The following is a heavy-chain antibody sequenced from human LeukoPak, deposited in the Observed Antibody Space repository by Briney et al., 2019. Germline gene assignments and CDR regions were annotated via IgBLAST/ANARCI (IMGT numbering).Heavy chain of an antibody. J-gene: IGHJ4*02. D-gene: IGHD6-13*01. CDR3: VKLRASSWDPFDY. CDR2: ISNSGDNT. Sequence: GGSLRLSCAASGFTFSSYAMSWVRQAPGKGLEWVSSISNSGDNTYYADSVKGRFTISRDNSKNTLYLQMNSLRAEDSAIYYCVKLRASSWDPFDYWGQGTLVTVSS. CDR1: GFTFSSYA. V-gene: IGHV3-23*01.